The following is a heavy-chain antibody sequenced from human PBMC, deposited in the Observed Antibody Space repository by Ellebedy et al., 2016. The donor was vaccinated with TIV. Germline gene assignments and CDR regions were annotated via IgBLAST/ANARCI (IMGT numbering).Heavy chain of an antibody. CDR2: IIHNGGNT. Sequence: GESLKISXAASGFTFSTYAMSWVRQAPGRGLEWVSTIIHNGGNTHYADSVKGRFTISRDNSKNTLYLQMNSLRAEDTAVYYCARDSSDYDSSGYPADAFDIWGQGTMVTVSS. J-gene: IGHJ3*02. CDR3: ARDSSDYDSSGYPADAFDI. CDR1: GFTFSTYA. V-gene: IGHV3-23*01. D-gene: IGHD3-22*01.